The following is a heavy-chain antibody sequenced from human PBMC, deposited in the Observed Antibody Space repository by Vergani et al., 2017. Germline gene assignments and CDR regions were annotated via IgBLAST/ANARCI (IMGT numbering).Heavy chain of an antibody. D-gene: IGHD3-3*01. CDR3: ARSSLGHYEFWSGYDIAYMDV. CDR2: IYYSGST. J-gene: IGHJ6*03. CDR1: GGSISSSSYY. V-gene: IGHV4-39*01. Sequence: QLQLQESGPGLVKPSETLSLTCTVSGGSISSSSYYWGWIRQPPGKGLEWIGSIYYSGSTYYNPSLKSRVTISVDTSKSQFSLKLSSVTAADTGVYYCARSSLGHYEFWSGYDIAYMDVWGKGTTVTVSS.